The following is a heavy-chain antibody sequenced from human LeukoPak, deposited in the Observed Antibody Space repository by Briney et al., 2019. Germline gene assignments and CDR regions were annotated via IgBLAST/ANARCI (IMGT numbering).Heavy chain of an antibody. D-gene: IGHD6-13*01. CDR1: GFTFSSYW. CDR3: ARVIRRQQLPIGEIPPYYFDY. CDR2: IKQDGSEK. J-gene: IGHJ4*02. V-gene: IGHV3-7*01. Sequence: GGSLRLSCAASGFTFSSYWMSWVREAPGKGLEWVANIKQDGSEKYYVDSVKGRFTISRDNAKNSLYLQMNSLRAEDTAVYYCARVIRRQQLPIGEIPPYYFDYWGQGTLVTVS.